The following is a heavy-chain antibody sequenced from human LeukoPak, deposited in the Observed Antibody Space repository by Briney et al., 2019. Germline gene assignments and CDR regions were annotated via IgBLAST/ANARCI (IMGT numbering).Heavy chain of an antibody. D-gene: IGHD3-10*01. Sequence: SVKVSCKASGGALTTYAINWVRQAPGQGLEWMGRIIPVLGVPNYAQKFQGRVTITADRSTSIGYVELTSLTSDDTAIYYCARSSPYNSGSYYLDVWGQGTTVTVSS. J-gene: IGHJ6*02. CDR1: GGALTTYA. V-gene: IGHV1-69*04. CDR3: ARSSPYNSGSYYLDV. CDR2: IIPVLGVP.